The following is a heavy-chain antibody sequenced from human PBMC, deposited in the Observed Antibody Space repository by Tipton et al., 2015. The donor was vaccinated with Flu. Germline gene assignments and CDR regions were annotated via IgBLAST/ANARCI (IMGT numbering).Heavy chain of an antibody. CDR1: GYTFTSYN. J-gene: IGHJ3*01. D-gene: IGHD1-1*01. V-gene: IGHV1-46*01. CDR2: IYPAGGGI. CDR3: ARDKGGGTYSFDV. Sequence: QSGAEVKKPGASVKVSCKASGYTFTSYNMYWVRQAPGQGLEWMGIIYPAGGGISYAQKFQGRVIMTRDRSTGTVHMELSSLKSDDTAMYYCARDKGGGTYSFDVWGQGTMVTVSS.